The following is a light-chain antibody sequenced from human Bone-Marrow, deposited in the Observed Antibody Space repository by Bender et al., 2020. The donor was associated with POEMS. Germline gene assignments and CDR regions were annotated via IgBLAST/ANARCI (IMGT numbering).Light chain of an antibody. V-gene: IGLV2-8*01. J-gene: IGLJ2*01. CDR2: DVN. Sequence: SALTQPPSASGSLGQSVIISCTGTTNDVGGYDQVSWYQQLPGKAPKLIIYDVNQRPLGVPDRFSGSKSGNTASLTVSGLQADDEASYYCNSYAATNNMTFGGGTKLTAL. CDR1: TNDVGGYDQ. CDR3: NSYAATNNMT.